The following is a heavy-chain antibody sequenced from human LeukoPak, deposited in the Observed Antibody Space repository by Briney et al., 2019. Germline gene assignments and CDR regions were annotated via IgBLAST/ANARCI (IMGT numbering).Heavy chain of an antibody. CDR3: ARGMVATGS. D-gene: IGHD5-12*01. J-gene: IGHJ5*02. V-gene: IGHV3-66*02. Sequence: GGSLRLSCAASGFTFSRDWMHWVRQAPGKGLEWVSIIYSDGNTYYADSVKGRFTISRDNSENTVDLQMNSLRVEDTAVYYCARGMVATGSWGQGTLVTVSS. CDR1: GFTFSRDW. CDR2: IYSDGNT.